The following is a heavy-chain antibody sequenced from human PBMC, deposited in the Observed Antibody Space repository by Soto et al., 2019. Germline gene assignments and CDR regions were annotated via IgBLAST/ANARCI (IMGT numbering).Heavy chain of an antibody. J-gene: IGHJ6*02. CDR2: IKQDGSEK. CDR1: GFTFSSYW. D-gene: IGHD3-10*01. Sequence: PGGSLRLSCAASGFTFSSYWMSWVRQAPGKGLEWVANIKQDGSEKYYVDSVKGRFTISRDNAKNSLYLQMNSLRAEDTAVYYCAREAISMVLKYYYYYYGMDVWGQGTTVTVSS. CDR3: AREAISMVLKYYYYYYGMDV. V-gene: IGHV3-7*03.